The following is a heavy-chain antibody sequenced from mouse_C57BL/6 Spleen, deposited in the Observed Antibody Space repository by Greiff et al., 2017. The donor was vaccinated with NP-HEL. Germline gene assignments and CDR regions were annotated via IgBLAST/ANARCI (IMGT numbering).Heavy chain of an antibody. Sequence: VQLQESGPELVKPGASVKISCKASGYTFTDYYINWVKQRPGQGLEWIGGIYPGSGNTKYNEKFKGKATLTVDTSSSTAYMQLSSLTSEDSAVYFCASGSNYGYFDVWGTGTTVTVSS. V-gene: IGHV1-84*01. CDR2: IYPGSGNT. J-gene: IGHJ1*03. CDR3: ASGSNYGYFDV. D-gene: IGHD2-5*01. CDR1: GYTFTDYY.